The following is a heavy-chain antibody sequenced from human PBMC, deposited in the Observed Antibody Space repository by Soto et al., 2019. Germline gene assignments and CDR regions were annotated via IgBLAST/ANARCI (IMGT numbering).Heavy chain of an antibody. CDR1: GYGFTTYW. J-gene: IGHJ3*02. Sequence: RGESLKISFKASGYGFTTYWISWVRQMPGKGLEWMGRIDPSGSYTNYSPSFQGHVSMSADKSISTAYLQWSSLKASDTAMYYCARLRYYDRSGYDAFDIWGQGTMVPVSS. CDR3: ARLRYYDRSGYDAFDI. D-gene: IGHD3-22*01. V-gene: IGHV5-10-1*01. CDR2: IDPSGSYT.